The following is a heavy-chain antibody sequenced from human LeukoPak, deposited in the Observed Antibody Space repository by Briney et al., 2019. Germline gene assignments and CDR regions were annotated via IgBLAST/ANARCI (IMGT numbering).Heavy chain of an antibody. CDR2: ISGSGGST. CDR3: AKAFIAVAGTNWAHDY. J-gene: IGHJ4*02. CDR1: GFTFSSYA. D-gene: IGHD6-19*01. Sequence: GGSLRLSCAASGFTFSSYAMSWVRQAPGKGLEWVSAISGSGGSTYYADSVKGRFTISRDNSKNTLYPQMNSLRAEDTAVYYCAKAFIAVAGTNWAHDYWGQGTLVTVSS. V-gene: IGHV3-23*01.